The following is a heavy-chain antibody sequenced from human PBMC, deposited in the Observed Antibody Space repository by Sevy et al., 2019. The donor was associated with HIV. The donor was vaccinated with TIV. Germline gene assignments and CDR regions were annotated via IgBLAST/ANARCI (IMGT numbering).Heavy chain of an antibody. Sequence: GGSLRLSCAASGFTFDDYAMHWVRQAPGKGLEWVSGISWNSGSIGYADSVKGRFTISRDNAKNSLYLQMNSLRAEDTALYYCAKESTIAAAGTLANWFDPWGQGTLVTVSS. D-gene: IGHD6-13*01. CDR1: GFTFDDYA. CDR3: AKESTIAAAGTLANWFDP. CDR2: ISWNSGSI. J-gene: IGHJ5*02. V-gene: IGHV3-9*01.